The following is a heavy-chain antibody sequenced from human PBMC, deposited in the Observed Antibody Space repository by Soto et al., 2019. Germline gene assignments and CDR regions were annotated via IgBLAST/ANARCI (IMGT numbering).Heavy chain of an antibody. V-gene: IGHV6-1*01. CDR1: GDSVSSNSAA. CDR3: GRERGGSSSWYFDY. CDR2: TYYRSKWNN. Sequence: PAQTLSLTCAISGDSVSSNSAAWNWVRQSPSRGLEWMGRTYYRSKWNNDYAVSVKRRITINPDTSKNQFLLQLNSVTPEDTAVYFCGRERGGSSSWYFDYWGQGTLVTVSS. D-gene: IGHD6-13*01. J-gene: IGHJ4*02.